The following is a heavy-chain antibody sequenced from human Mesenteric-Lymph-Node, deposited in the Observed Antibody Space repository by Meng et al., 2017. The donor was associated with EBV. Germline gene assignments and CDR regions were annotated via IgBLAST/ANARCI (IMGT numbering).Heavy chain of an antibody. V-gene: IGHV3-23*01. Sequence: EVQLLESGGGLVQPXGSLRVSCAASGFSFSSYAMTWVRQAPGKGLEWVSAISGSAGSTYYADSVKGRFTISRDNSKNTLYLQMNSLRADDTAVYYCAKGSSRKWFDPWGQGTLVTVSS. CDR3: AKGSSRKWFDP. CDR1: GFSFSSYA. D-gene: IGHD6-13*01. CDR2: ISGSAGST. J-gene: IGHJ5*02.